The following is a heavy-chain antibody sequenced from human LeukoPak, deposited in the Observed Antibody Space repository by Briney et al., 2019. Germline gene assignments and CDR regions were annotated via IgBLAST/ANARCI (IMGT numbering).Heavy chain of an antibody. CDR1: GGTFSSYA. CDR3: ASFGVVHYYYYYYMDV. CDR2: IIPIFGTA. Sequence: APVKVSCTASGGTFSSYAISWVRQAPGQGLEWMGGIIPIFGTANYAQKFQGRVTITADKSTSTAYMELSSLRSEDTAVYYCASFGVVHYYYYYYMDVWGKGTTVTVSS. D-gene: IGHD3-3*01. J-gene: IGHJ6*03. V-gene: IGHV1-69*06.